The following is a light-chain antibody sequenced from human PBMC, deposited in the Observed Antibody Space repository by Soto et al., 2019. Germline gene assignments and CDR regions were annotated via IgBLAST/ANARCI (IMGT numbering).Light chain of an antibody. CDR2: DTS. Sequence: EIVLTQSPATLSLYPGERATLSCRASQSVNSYLAWYQQKCGQAPRLLIYDTSNRATGIPDRFSGSGSGTDFTLTISSLEPEDFAVYYCQQRSSWPTFGQGTRLEIK. CDR1: QSVNSY. V-gene: IGKV3-11*01. CDR3: QQRSSWPT. J-gene: IGKJ2*01.